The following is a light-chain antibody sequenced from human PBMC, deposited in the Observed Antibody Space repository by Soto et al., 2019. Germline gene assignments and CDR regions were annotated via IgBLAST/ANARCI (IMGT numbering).Light chain of an antibody. CDR1: QSVASSY. CDR2: AAS. V-gene: IGKV3-20*01. Sequence: EMALAQAPGALSLSPVEGATVSWRASQSVASSYLAWYQHKPGQAPRLLIYAASSRATGIPDRFIGSGSGTDFTLTISRLEPDDSAVYYCHHYDSSPPYTFGQGTKVDIK. J-gene: IGKJ2*01. CDR3: HHYDSSPPYT.